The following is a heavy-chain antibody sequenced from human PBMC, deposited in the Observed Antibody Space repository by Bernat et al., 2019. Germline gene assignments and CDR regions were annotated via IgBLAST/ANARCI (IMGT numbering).Heavy chain of an antibody. CDR3: ARVYDFWSGYYYYMDV. D-gene: IGHD3-3*01. Sequence: QVQLVQSGAEVKKPGASVKVSCKASGYTFTSYTMHWVRQAPGQRLEWMGWINAGNGNTKYSQKFQGRVTITGDTSASTAYMELSSLRSEDTAVYYCARVYDFWSGYYYYMDVWGKGTTVTVSS. CDR2: INAGNGNT. V-gene: IGHV1-3*01. CDR1: GYTFTSYT. J-gene: IGHJ6*03.